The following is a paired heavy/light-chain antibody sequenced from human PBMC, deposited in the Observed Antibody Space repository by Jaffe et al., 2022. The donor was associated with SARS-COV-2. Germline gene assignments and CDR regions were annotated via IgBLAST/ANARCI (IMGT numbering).Heavy chain of an antibody. CDR3: ARDECINGVCRRGFDS. V-gene: IGHV4-61*02. CDR2: IYASGST. CDR1: GGSITSGSYY. D-gene: IGHD2-8*01. Sequence: QVQLQESGPGLVKPSQTLSLTCTVSGGSITSGSYYWSWIRQPAGKGLEWIGHIYASGSTNYNPSLKSRVTISVDTSKNRFSLRLSSVTAADTAVYYCARDECINGVCRRGFDSWGQGTLVTVSS. J-gene: IGHJ4*02.
Light chain of an antibody. CDR3: MQGTHWPLYT. J-gene: IGKJ2*01. Sequence: DVVMTQSPLSLPVTLGQPASISCRSSQSLVYSDGNTYLNWIQQRPGQSPRRLIYNVSNRDSGVPDRFSGSGSGTDFTLRISRVEAEDVGVYYCMQGTHWPLYTFGQGTKLEIK. CDR2: NVS. V-gene: IGKV2-30*01. CDR1: QSLVYSDGNTY.